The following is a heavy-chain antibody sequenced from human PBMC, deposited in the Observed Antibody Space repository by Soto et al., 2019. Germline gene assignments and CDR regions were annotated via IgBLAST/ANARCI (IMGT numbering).Heavy chain of an antibody. V-gene: IGHV3-11*01. Sequence: GGSLRLSCAASGFTFSDYYMSWIRQAPGKGLEWVSYISSSGSTIYYADSVKGRFTISRDNAKNSLYLQMNSLRAEDTAVYYCVYHSNYNDTTRFNPGGEGTLVTVSS. J-gene: IGHJ5*02. CDR3: VYHSNYNDTTRFNP. D-gene: IGHD4-4*01. CDR1: GFTFSDYY. CDR2: ISSSGSTI.